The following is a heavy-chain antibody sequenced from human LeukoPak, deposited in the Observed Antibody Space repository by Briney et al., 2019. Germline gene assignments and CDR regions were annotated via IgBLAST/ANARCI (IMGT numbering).Heavy chain of an antibody. Sequence: GGSLRLSCAASEFTFNTYSMNWVRQAPGKGLEWVSSISSSSDYIYYADSVKGRFTISRDSAKNSLYLQMNSLRAEDTAVYYCARGSIAAAGSIGYWGQGTLVTVSS. J-gene: IGHJ4*02. CDR2: ISSSSDYI. CDR3: ARGSIAAAGSIGY. D-gene: IGHD6-13*01. CDR1: EFTFNTYS. V-gene: IGHV3-21*01.